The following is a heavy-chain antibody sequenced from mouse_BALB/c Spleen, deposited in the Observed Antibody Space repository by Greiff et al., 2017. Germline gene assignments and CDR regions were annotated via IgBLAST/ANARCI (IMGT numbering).Heavy chain of an antibody. CDR1: GFNIKDTY. CDR3: ADGAWFAY. V-gene: IGHV14-3*02. J-gene: IGHJ3*01. CDR2: IDPANGNT. Sequence: VQLKQSGAELVKPGASVKLSCTASGFNIKDTYMHWVKQRPEQGLEWIGRIDPANGNTKYDPKFQGKATITADTSSNTAYLQLSSLTSEDTAVYYCADGAWFAYWGQGTLVTVSA.